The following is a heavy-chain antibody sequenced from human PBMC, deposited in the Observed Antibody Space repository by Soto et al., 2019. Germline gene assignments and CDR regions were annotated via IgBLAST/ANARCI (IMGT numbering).Heavy chain of an antibody. D-gene: IGHD6-13*01. Sequence: QVQLVQSGAEVKKPGSSVKVSCKASGGTFSSYAISWVRQAPGQGLEWMGGIIPIFGTANYAQKFQGRVTMTADKSTSTAYMELSSRRSEDTAVYYWARKGSGDVAAAEYYFDYWGQGTLVTVSS. J-gene: IGHJ4*02. CDR2: IIPIFGTA. CDR1: GGTFSSYA. V-gene: IGHV1-69*06. CDR3: ARKGSGDVAAAEYYFDY.